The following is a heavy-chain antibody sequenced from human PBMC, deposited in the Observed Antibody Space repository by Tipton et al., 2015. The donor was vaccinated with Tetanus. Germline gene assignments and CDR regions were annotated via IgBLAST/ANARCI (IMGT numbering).Heavy chain of an antibody. V-gene: IGHV3-7*01. J-gene: IGHJ4*02. CDR2: IKEDGSQK. CDR3: ARPSGNGWFHDEN. CDR1: GFTFSSYW. Sequence: SLGLSCSASGFTFSSYWMSWVRQVPGKGLEWVANIKEDGSQKFYVESVKGRLTISRDDAKNSLYLQMNSLRVEDTAVYYCARPSGNGWFHDENWGQGTLVTVSS. D-gene: IGHD6-19*01.